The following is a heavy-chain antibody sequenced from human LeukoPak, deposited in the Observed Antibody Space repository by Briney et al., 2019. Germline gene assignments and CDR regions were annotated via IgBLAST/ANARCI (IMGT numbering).Heavy chain of an antibody. J-gene: IGHJ6*03. D-gene: IGHD3-3*01. Sequence: SETLSLTCTVSGGSLSSYYWSWLRQPPGKGLEWIGYIYYSGSTNYNPSLKSRVTISVDTSKNQSSLKLSSVTAADKAVYYCARGRPGYDFWSGYYSFLPHYYYYYMDVWGKGTTVTVSS. CDR1: GGSLSSYY. CDR3: ARGRPGYDFWSGYYSFLPHYYYYYMDV. V-gene: IGHV4-59*01. CDR2: IYYSGST.